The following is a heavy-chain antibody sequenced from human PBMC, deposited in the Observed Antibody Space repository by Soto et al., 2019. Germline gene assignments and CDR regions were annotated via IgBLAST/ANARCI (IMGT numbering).Heavy chain of an antibody. Sequence: QVQLQESGPGLVKPSETLSLTCTVSGVSITPYFWSWIRQPAGEALEWLGHIYASGRTTYNPSLKSRVTMFVSQTQVSLRLTSVTAADTAVYYCARHFDVDPSLDHYYFDLWGRGALVTVSS. J-gene: IGHJ2*01. D-gene: IGHD3-9*01. CDR3: ARHFDVDPSLDHYYFDL. CDR2: IYASGRT. CDR1: GVSITPYF. V-gene: IGHV4-4*07.